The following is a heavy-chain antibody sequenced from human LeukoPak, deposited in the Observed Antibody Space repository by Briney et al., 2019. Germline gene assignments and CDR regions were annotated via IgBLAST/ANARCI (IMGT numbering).Heavy chain of an antibody. Sequence: GGSLRLSCAASGFTFSNAWMGWVRQAPGKGLEWVGRIESKTDGGTTDYAAPVKGRFTISRDDLKNTLYLQMNSLKTEDTAVYYCTTDYYDSSGYYLQPFDYWGQGTLVTVSS. CDR1: GFTFSNAW. D-gene: IGHD3-22*01. CDR3: TTDYYDSSGYYLQPFDY. V-gene: IGHV3-15*04. J-gene: IGHJ4*02. CDR2: IESKTDGGTT.